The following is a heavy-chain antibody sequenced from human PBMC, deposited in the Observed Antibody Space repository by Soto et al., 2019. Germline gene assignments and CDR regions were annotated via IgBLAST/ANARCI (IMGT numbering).Heavy chain of an antibody. J-gene: IGHJ4*02. CDR3: ARDSPPVDY. V-gene: IGHV1-18*01. Sequence: QVQLVQSGAEVKKPGASVKVSCKASGYGISWVRQAPGQGLEWMGWISAYNGNTNYAQKLQGRVTMTTDTTRSTAYMELGSLRSDDTAVYYCARDSPPVDYWGQGTLVTVSS. CDR2: ISAYNGNT. CDR1: GYG.